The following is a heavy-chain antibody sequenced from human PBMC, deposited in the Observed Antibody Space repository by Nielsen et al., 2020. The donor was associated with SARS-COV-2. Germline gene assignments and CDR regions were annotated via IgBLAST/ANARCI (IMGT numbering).Heavy chain of an antibody. D-gene: IGHD5-12*01. V-gene: IGHV3-13*04. CDR2: IGTAGDT. CDR3: ARGGGYDLFVDY. Sequence: GESLKISCAASGFTFSSYDMHWVRQATGKGPEWVSAIGTAGDTYYPGSVKGRFTISRENAKNSLYLQMNSLRAGDTAVYYCARGGGYDLFVDYWGQGTLVTVSS. CDR1: GFTFSSYD. J-gene: IGHJ4*02.